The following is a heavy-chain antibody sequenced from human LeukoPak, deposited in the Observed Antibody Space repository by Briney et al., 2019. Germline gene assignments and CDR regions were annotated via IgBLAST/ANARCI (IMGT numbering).Heavy chain of an antibody. CDR1: GFTVSSNY. V-gene: IGHV3-30-3*01. D-gene: IGHD2/OR15-2a*01. CDR3: ARRIDY. J-gene: IGHJ4*02. Sequence: GGSLRLSCAASGFTVSSNYMSWVRQAPGKGLEWVAVISYDGSNKYYADSVKGRFTISRDNSKNTLYLQMNSLRAEDTAVYYCARRIDYWGQGTLVTVAS. CDR2: ISYDGSNK.